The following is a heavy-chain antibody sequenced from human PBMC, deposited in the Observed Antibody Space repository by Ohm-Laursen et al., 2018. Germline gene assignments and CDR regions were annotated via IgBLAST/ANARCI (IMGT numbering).Heavy chain of an antibody. CDR1: GFTFSSYW. CDR2: INSDGSST. V-gene: IGHV3-74*01. J-gene: IGHJ6*02. CDR3: ARVKLTYYDILTGYYSPYYYGMDV. D-gene: IGHD3-9*01. Sequence: GSLRLSCTASGFTFSSYWMHWVRQAPGKGLVWVSRINSDGSSTSYADSVKGRFTISRDNAKNTLYLQMNSLRAEDTAVYYCARVKLTYYDILTGYYSPYYYGMDVWGQGTTVTVSS.